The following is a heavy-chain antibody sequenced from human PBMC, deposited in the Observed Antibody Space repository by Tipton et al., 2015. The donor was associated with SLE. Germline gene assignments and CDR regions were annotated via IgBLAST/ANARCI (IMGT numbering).Heavy chain of an antibody. D-gene: IGHD3-10*01. V-gene: IGHV4-39*07. CDR2: IYYSGST. J-gene: IGHJ6*02. CDR1: GGSISSSSYY. CDR3: ARGFRYYYGSDRGYYGMDV. Sequence: TLSLTCTVSGGSISSSSYYWGWIRQPPGKGLEWFGSIYYSGSTYYNPSLKSRVTISVDTSKNQFSLKLSSVTAADTAVYYCARGFRYYYGSDRGYYGMDVWGQGTTVTVSS.